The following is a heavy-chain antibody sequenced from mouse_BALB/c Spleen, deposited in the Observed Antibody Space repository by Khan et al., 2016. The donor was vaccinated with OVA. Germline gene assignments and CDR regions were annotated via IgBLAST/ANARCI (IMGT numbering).Heavy chain of an antibody. D-gene: IGHD1-1*01. CDR3: ARTDYYGSSYNFDY. V-gene: IGHV1S135*01. CDR2: IDPYNGGT. J-gene: IGHJ2*01. Sequence: VQLQQSGPELVKPGASVKVSCKASGYSFTDYNMFWVKQSHGKSLEWIGYIDPYNGGTSYNQKFKGKATLTVDKSSSTAFMHLSCLTSEDSAVFYCARTDYYGSSYNFDYWGQGTTLTVSS. CDR1: GYSFTDYN.